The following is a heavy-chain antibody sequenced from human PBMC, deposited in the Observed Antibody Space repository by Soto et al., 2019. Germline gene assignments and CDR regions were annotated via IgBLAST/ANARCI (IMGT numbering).Heavy chain of an antibody. CDR3: AKVSQVGLWFGELLSDCFDMDV. J-gene: IGHJ6*02. CDR1: GFTFSSYV. D-gene: IGHD3-10*01. CDR2: ISGSGGST. V-gene: IGHV3-23*01. Sequence: EVQLLESGGGLVQPGGSLRLSCAASGFTFSSYVMNWVRQPPGKGLEWVSTISGSGGSTYYADSVKGRFTISRDNSKNALYLQMNSLRAEDTSVYYCAKVSQVGLWFGELLSDCFDMDVWGQGTTVTVSS.